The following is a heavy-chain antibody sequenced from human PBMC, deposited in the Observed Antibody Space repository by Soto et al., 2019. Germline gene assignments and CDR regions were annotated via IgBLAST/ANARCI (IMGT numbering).Heavy chain of an antibody. CDR2: ISSSSSYI. Sequence: EVQLVESGGGLVKPGGSLRLSCAASGFTFSSYSMNWVRQAPGKGLEWVSSISSSSSYIYYADSVKGRFTVSRDNAKKSLYLQMDSLRAEDTAVYYCAKPTSGPIAGAIDYWGQGTLVTVSS. CDR1: GFTFSSYS. D-gene: IGHD3-10*01. J-gene: IGHJ4*02. V-gene: IGHV3-21*01. CDR3: AKPTSGPIAGAIDY.